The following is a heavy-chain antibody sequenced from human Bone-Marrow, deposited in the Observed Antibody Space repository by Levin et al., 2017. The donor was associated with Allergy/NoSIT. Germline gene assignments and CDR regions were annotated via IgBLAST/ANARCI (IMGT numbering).Heavy chain of an antibody. CDR2: ISGSGTTA. J-gene: IGHJ6*02. Sequence: GGSLRLSCSTSGSTFSDYYITWIRQAPGKGLEWVSYISGSGTTASYADSVKGRFAISRDNAKNSVYLQMNSLRAEDTAMYYCARVHCNSASCYEIWGMDVWGQGTTVTVSS. V-gene: IGHV3-11*01. CDR1: GSTFSDYY. CDR3: ARVHCNSASCYEIWGMDV. D-gene: IGHD2-2*01.